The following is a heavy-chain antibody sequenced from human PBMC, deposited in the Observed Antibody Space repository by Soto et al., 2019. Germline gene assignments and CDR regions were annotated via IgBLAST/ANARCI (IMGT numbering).Heavy chain of an antibody. CDR3: ARDQGGEFLKGSGMDV. J-gene: IGHJ6*02. Sequence: QVQLQESGPGLVKPSETLSLTCTVSGDSISRYYWSWIRLSPGKGLEWIGYIYYSGETNYNPSVKSRVTISVDRTKNQFSLKLSSVTAADTAVYYCARDQGGEFLKGSGMDVWGQWTTVTVSS. CDR1: GDSISRYY. CDR2: IYYSGET. V-gene: IGHV4-59*01. D-gene: IGHD3-10*01.